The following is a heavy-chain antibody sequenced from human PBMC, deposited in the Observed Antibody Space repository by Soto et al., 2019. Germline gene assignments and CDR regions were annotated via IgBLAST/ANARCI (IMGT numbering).Heavy chain of an antibody. Sequence: EVQLVESGGGLVKPGGSLRLSCAASGFTFSSYSMNWVRQAPGKGLEWVSSIFISSSYIYYADSVKGRFTISRDNAKNSLYRQMNSLRADETAVYYCARVPYGGSYWREFDYWGQGTLVTVSS. J-gene: IGHJ4*02. CDR3: ARVPYGGSYWREFDY. CDR2: IFISSSYI. D-gene: IGHD1-26*01. CDR1: GFTFSSYS. V-gene: IGHV3-21*01.